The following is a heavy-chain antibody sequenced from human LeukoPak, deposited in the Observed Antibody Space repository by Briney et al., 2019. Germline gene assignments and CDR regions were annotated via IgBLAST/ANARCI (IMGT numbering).Heavy chain of an antibody. Sequence: GGSLRLSCTASGFTFSSYNMNWVRQAPGKGLEWVSTITSTSTYIAYADSVKGRFTISRDNADNSVYLQMNSLRADDTAVCYCAKERPHGMDVWGQGTSVTVSS. CDR1: GFTFSSYN. CDR3: AKERPHGMDV. CDR2: ITSTSTYI. J-gene: IGHJ6*02. D-gene: IGHD6-6*01. V-gene: IGHV3-21*01.